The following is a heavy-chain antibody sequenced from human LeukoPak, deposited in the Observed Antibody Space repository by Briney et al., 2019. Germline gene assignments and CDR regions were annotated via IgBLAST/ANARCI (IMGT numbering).Heavy chain of an antibody. D-gene: IGHD6-13*01. J-gene: IGHJ4*02. CDR1: GFTFSSYA. V-gene: IGHV3-30*18. CDR3: AKVDPVFLSGAGPFDY. Sequence: GGSLRLSCAASGFTFSSYAIHWVRQAPGKGLEWVAVISYDGSIKYYADSVKGRFTISRDNSKSTLYLQMNSLTTEDTAVYYCAKVDPVFLSGAGPFDYWGQGTLVTVSS. CDR2: ISYDGSIK.